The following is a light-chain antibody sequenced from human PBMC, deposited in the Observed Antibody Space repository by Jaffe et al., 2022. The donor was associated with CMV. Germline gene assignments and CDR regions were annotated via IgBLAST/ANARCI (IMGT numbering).Light chain of an antibody. CDR3: QQYGNLWT. CDR2: GAS. Sequence: EIVLTQSPGTLSLSPGERATLSCRASQSVWNNYLAWYQQKPGQAPRLLIYGASYRAGGIPDRFSGSGSGTDFTFTISRLEPGDFAVYYCQQYGNLWTFGQGTKVEIK. J-gene: IGKJ1*01. V-gene: IGKV3-20*01. CDR1: QSVWNNY.